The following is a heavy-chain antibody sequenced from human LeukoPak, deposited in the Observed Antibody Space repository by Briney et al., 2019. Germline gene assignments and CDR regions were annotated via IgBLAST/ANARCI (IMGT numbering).Heavy chain of an antibody. J-gene: IGHJ4*02. CDR2: ISGSGGST. Sequence: HPGGSLRLSCAASGFTFSSYAMSWVRQAPGKGLEWVSAISGSGGSTYYADSVKGRFTISRDNSKNTLYLQINSLRAEDTAVYYCAKDNDFWSGYSNYWGQGTLVTVSS. V-gene: IGHV3-23*01. D-gene: IGHD3-3*01. CDR3: AKDNDFWSGYSNY. CDR1: GFTFSSYA.